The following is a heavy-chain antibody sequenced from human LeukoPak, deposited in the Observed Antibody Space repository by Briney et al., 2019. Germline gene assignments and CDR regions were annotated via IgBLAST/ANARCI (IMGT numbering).Heavy chain of an antibody. J-gene: IGHJ5*02. CDR1: GFSFNTYA. CDR3: VKESSGGTLNWFDP. Sequence: GGSPSLSCAASGFSFNTYAMSWVRQAPGKGLEWVSDISTSGGTTNYADSVKGRFTISRDNSKNTLYLQMNSLRAEDTAVYYCVKESSGGTLNWFDPWGQGTLVTVSS. V-gene: IGHV3-23*01. D-gene: IGHD2-15*01. CDR2: ISTSGGTT.